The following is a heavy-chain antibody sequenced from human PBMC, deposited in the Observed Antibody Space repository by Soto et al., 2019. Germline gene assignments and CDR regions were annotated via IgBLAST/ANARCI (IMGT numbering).Heavy chain of an antibody. CDR2: IYTSGST. V-gene: IGHV4-4*07. CDR1: GGSISSYY. CDR3: ARGNCSSPNCYSFAGYYGMDV. Sequence: SETLSLTCTVSGGSISSYYWSWIRQPAGKGLEWIGRIYTSGSTNYNPSLKSRVTMSLDTSKNQFSLKLTSVTAADTALYYCARGNCSSPNCYSFAGYYGMDVWGQGTTVTVSS. D-gene: IGHD2-2*01. J-gene: IGHJ6*02.